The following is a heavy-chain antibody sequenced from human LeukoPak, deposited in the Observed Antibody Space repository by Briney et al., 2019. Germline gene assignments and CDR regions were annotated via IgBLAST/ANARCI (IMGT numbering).Heavy chain of an antibody. CDR2: INSDGSST. V-gene: IGHV3-74*01. CDR3: ARGSSVAGTWAY. D-gene: IGHD6-19*01. J-gene: IGHJ4*02. Sequence: PGGSLRLSCAASGFTFSSYWMHWVRQGPGKGLVWVSRINSDGSSTTYADSVKGRFTISRDNAKNTLYLQMNSLRAEDTAVYYCARGSSVAGTWAYWGQGTLVTVSS. CDR1: GFTFSSYW.